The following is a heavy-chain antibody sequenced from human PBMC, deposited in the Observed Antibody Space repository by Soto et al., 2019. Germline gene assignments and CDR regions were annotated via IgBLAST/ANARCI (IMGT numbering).Heavy chain of an antibody. J-gene: IGHJ5*02. CDR1: GGSISSGGYY. V-gene: IGHV4-61*08. Sequence: PSETLSLTCTVSGGSISSGGYYWTWIRQHPGKGLEWIGYNYYSGSTNYNPSLKSRVTISFDASKNQFSLQVRSATAADAAVYYCARDLKEYCSDGKCNWFDPWGQGTLVTVSS. CDR2: NYYSGST. CDR3: ARDLKEYCSDGKCNWFDP. D-gene: IGHD2-15*01.